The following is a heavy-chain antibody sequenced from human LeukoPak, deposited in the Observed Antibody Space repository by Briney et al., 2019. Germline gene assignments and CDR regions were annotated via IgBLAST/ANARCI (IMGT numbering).Heavy chain of an antibody. D-gene: IGHD1-26*01. Sequence: ASVKVSCKVSGYTLTELSMHWVRQAPGKGLEWMGGFDPEDGETIYAQKFQGRVTMTEDTSTDTACMELSSLRSEDTAVYYCARDAHPKDWELYFDYWGQGTLVTVSS. CDR1: GYTLTELS. J-gene: IGHJ4*02. V-gene: IGHV1-24*01. CDR3: ARDAHPKDWELYFDY. CDR2: FDPEDGET.